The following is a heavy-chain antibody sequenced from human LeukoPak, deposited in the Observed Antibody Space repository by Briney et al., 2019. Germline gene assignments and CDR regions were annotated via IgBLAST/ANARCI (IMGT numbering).Heavy chain of an antibody. D-gene: IGHD2-2*01. Sequence: GGSLRLSCAASGFTFSSYAMHWVRQAPGKGLEWVAVISYDGSNKYYADSVKGRFTISRDNSKNTLYLQMNSLRAEDTAVYYCAREEVVVVPVAMALDYYYGMDVWGQGTTVTVSS. CDR3: AREEVVVVPVAMALDYYYGMDV. V-gene: IGHV3-30*04. CDR1: GFTFSSYA. CDR2: ISYDGSNK. J-gene: IGHJ6*02.